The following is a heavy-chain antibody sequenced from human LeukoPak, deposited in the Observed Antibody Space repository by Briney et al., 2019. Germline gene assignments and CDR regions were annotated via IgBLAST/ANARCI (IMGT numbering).Heavy chain of an antibody. CDR1: GFTFSTYS. D-gene: IGHD4-17*01. Sequence: PGGSLRLSCAASGFTFSTYSMNWVRQAPGKGLEWVSYISSSSSTIKYADSVKGRFTISRDNANNSLYLQMNSLRGEDTAVYYCARDTTAWVYWGQGTLVTVSS. V-gene: IGHV3-48*01. CDR3: ARDTTAWVY. CDR2: ISSSSSTI. J-gene: IGHJ4*02.